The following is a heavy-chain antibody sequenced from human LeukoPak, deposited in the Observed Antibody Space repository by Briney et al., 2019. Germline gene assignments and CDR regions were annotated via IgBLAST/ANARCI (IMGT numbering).Heavy chain of an antibody. J-gene: IGHJ4*02. D-gene: IGHD2-2*01. CDR1: GYSFTSYW. CDR3: ARRPWPTSRDSYYFDY. Sequence: GESLKISCKGSGYSFTSYWIGWVRQMPGKGLEWMGIIYPGDSDTRYSPSFQGQVTISADKSISTAYLQWSSLKASDTAMYYCARRPWPTSRDSYYFDYWGQGTLVTVSS. V-gene: IGHV5-51*01. CDR2: IYPGDSDT.